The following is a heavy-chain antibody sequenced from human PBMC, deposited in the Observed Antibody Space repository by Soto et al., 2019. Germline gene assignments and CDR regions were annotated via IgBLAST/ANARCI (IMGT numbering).Heavy chain of an antibody. V-gene: IGHV3-30-3*01. Sequence: GGSLRLSCAASGFTFSSYAMHWVRQAPGKGLEWVAVISYDGSNKYYADSVKGRFTISRDNSKNTLYLQMNSLRAEDTAVYYCARASYYYDSSELGNWFDPWGQGTLVTVS. CDR3: ARASYYYDSSELGNWFDP. J-gene: IGHJ5*02. CDR2: ISYDGSNK. CDR1: GFTFSSYA. D-gene: IGHD3-22*01.